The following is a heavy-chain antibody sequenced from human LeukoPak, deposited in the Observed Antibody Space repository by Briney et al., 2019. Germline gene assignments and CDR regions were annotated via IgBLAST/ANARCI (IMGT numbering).Heavy chain of an antibody. CDR2: ITGSGGTT. J-gene: IGHJ4*02. V-gene: IGHV3-23*01. CDR1: GFPFNTLA. CDR3: AKEGYPDSSGAFDS. D-gene: IGHD3-22*01. Sequence: GSLKLPCAASGFPFNTLAKKWVRQAPGKGLEWVSGITGSGGTTFYADSVKGRFTISRDNSKSTLYLQMNSLRAEDTAIYYCAKEGYPDSSGAFDSWGQGTLVTGSS.